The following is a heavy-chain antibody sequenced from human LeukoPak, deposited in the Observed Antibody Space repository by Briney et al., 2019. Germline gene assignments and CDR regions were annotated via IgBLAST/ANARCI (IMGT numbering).Heavy chain of an antibody. J-gene: IGHJ4*02. D-gene: IGHD3-10*01. CDR1: GGSFSGYY. CDR3: ARRGVVRGVIIRRYFDY. V-gene: IGHV4-34*01. Sequence: PSETLSLTCAVYGGSFSGYYWSWIRQPPGKGLEWIGEINHSGSTNYNPSLKSRVTISVDTSKNQFSLKLSSVTAADTAVYYCARRGVVRGVIIRRYFDYWGQGTLVTVSS. CDR2: INHSGST.